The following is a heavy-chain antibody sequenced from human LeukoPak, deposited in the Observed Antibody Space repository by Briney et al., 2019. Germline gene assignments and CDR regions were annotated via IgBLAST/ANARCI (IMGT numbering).Heavy chain of an antibody. D-gene: IGHD6-13*01. CDR1: GLTFSNYG. Sequence: RTGGSLRLSCAASGLTFSNYGMHWVRQAPGKGLEWVALISNDGSNIYYADSVKGRFTISRDNSKNTLYLQMNSLRAEDTAVYYCAKELRGGSIWRYYFDYWGQGTLVTVSS. CDR2: ISNDGSNI. V-gene: IGHV3-30*18. J-gene: IGHJ4*02. CDR3: AKELRGGSIWRYYFDY.